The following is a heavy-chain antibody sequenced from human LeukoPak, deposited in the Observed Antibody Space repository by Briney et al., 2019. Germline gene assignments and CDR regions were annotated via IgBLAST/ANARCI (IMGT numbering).Heavy chain of an antibody. CDR2: IYYSGST. D-gene: IGHD6-13*01. J-gene: IGHJ3*02. V-gene: IGHV4-61*01. CDR1: GGSGSSGSYY. CDR3: ARDARGAAAADDAFDI. Sequence: SETLSLTCTVSGGSGSSGSYYWSWIRQPPGKGLEWIGYIYYSGSTNYNPSLKSRVTISVDTSKNQFSLKLSSVTAADTAVYYCARDARGAAAADDAFDIWGQGTMVTVSS.